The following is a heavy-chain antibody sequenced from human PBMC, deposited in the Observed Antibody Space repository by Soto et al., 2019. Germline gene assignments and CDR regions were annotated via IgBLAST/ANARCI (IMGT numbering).Heavy chain of an antibody. J-gene: IGHJ4*02. V-gene: IGHV3-30*18. CDR2: ISNDGSNK. D-gene: IGHD1-7*01. CDR3: PKGFRNYWAFNY. Sequence: QVHLVESGGGVVQPGRSLRLSCAASGFSFSTYGMHWVRQAPGKGLEWVAFISNDGSNKYYADSVKGRFTISRDNSKNTLYLQMNSPGAEEKAVYYCPKGFRNYWAFNYWVEGTLVTVSS. CDR1: GFSFSTYG.